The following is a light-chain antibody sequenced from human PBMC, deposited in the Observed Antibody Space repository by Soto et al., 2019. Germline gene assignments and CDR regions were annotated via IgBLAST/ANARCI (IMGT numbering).Light chain of an antibody. Sequence: EIVLTQSPGTLSLSPGERATLSCKASQNINNNYLAWYQKIPGQAPRLLIYDISTRATGIPDRFSGGGSGTDFTLTISRLEPEDFAVYYCQHYGGSPRTFGQGTKVEIK. CDR1: QNINNNY. V-gene: IGKV3-20*01. CDR2: DIS. CDR3: QHYGGSPRT. J-gene: IGKJ1*01.